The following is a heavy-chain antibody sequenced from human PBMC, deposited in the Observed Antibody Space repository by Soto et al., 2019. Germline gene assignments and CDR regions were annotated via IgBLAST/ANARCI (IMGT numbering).Heavy chain of an antibody. CDR3: AKESSGWLRDGIDD. CDR1: GFTFSSYA. J-gene: IGHJ6*02. Sequence: EVQLLESWGGLVQPGGSLRLSCAASGFTFSSYAMSWVRQAPGKGLEWVSAISGSGGSTYYADSVKGRFTISRDNSRNTLYLQMNSLRAEDTAVCYCAKESSGWLRDGIDDRGQGTTVTVSS. CDR2: ISGSGGST. V-gene: IGHV3-23*01. D-gene: IGHD6-19*01.